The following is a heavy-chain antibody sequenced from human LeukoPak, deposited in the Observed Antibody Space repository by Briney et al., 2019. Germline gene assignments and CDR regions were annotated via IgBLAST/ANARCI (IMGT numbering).Heavy chain of an antibody. CDR1: GFSVSSTY. CDR2: IYSTDIT. J-gene: IGHJ4*02. V-gene: IGHV3-53*01. Sequence: PGGFLRLSCAASGFSVSSTYMKWVRQSPGKGLEWGSIIYSTDITYYADSVKGRFNISRDNSKNTLYLQMNSLRAEDTDLCYCARWIYYSDTSGSFDYWGQGTLVTVSS. D-gene: IGHD3-22*01. CDR3: ARWIYYSDTSGSFDY.